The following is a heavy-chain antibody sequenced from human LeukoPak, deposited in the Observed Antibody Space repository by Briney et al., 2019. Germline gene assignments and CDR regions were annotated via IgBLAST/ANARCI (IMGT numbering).Heavy chain of an antibody. CDR1: GYTFTSYA. CDR2: INTNTGNT. Sequence: ASEKVSCKASGYTFTSYAMNWVRQAPGQGLEWRGWINTNTGNTTYAQGFTGRVVFSLDTSVSTAYLQISSLKAEDTAVYYCARERWDAFDIWGQGTMVTVSS. J-gene: IGHJ3*02. V-gene: IGHV7-4-1*02. D-gene: IGHD5-24*01. CDR3: ARERWDAFDI.